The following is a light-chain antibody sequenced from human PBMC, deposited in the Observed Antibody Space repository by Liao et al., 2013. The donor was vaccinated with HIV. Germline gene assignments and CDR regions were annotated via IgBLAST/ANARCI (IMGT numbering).Light chain of an antibody. CDR2: YDK. CDR1: NIGGKS. Sequence: SYELTQPPSVSVAPGETATITCGGNNIGGKSVHWYQQRPGQAPVLVIYYDKDRPSGIPERFSGSNSGNTATLTISGTQAMDEADYYCQAWDSSTGVFGTGTKVTVL. J-gene: IGLJ1*01. V-gene: IGLV3-21*01. CDR3: QAWDSSTGV.